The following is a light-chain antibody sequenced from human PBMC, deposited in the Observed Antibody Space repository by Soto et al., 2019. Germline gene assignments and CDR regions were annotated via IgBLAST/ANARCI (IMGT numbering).Light chain of an antibody. CDR1: SSNIGAGYD. Sequence: QSVLTQPPSVSGAPGQRVTISCTGSSSNIGAGYDVHWYQQLPGTAPKLLIYGDSNRPSGVPDRFSGSKSGTSASLAITGLQAEDEADYSCQSYDSSLRGLWVFGGGTKLTVL. CDR2: GDS. CDR3: QSYDSSLRGLWV. J-gene: IGLJ3*02. V-gene: IGLV1-40*01.